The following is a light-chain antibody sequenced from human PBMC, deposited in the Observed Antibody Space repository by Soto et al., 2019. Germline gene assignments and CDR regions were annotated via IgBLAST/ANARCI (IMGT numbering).Light chain of an antibody. CDR2: EVS. CDR3: SSYTSSSTLVV. V-gene: IGLV2-14*01. Sequence: QSALTQPASVSRSPGQSITISCTGTSSDVGGYNYVSWYQQHPGKAPKFMIYEVSNRPSGVSNRFSGSKSGNTASLTISGLQAEDEADYYCSSYTSSSTLVVFGGGTQLTVL. CDR1: SSDVGGYNY. J-gene: IGLJ2*01.